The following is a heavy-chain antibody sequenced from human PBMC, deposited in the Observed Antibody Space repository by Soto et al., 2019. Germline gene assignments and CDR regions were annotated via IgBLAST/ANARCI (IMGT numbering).Heavy chain of an antibody. CDR2: IYYSGST. Sequence: SETLSLTCTVSGGSISSYYWSWIRQPPGKGLEWIGYIYYSGSTNYNPSLKSRVTISVDTSKNQFSLKLSSVTAADTAVYYCARGGGELQTTPWGQXTLVTVSS. CDR1: GGSISSYY. D-gene: IGHD1-26*01. CDR3: ARGGGELQTTP. J-gene: IGHJ5*02. V-gene: IGHV4-59*01.